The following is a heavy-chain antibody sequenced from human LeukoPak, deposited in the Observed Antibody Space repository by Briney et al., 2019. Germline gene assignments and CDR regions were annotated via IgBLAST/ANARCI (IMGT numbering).Heavy chain of an antibody. CDR2: IYSSDNT. D-gene: IGHD5-18*01. CDR1: GGSIRSYL. CDR3: ARRVEYNYGFWFDP. Sequence: SETLSLTCTVSGGSIRSYLWNWIRQPAGKGLEWIGHIYSSDNTSYNPSLKSRVTMSVDTSKNQFSLKLTSVTAADTAVYYCARRVEYNYGFWFDPWGQGTLVTVSS. V-gene: IGHV4-4*07. J-gene: IGHJ5*02.